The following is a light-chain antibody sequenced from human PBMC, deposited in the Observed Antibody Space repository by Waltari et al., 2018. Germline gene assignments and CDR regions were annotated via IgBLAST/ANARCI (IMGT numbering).Light chain of an antibody. CDR1: QSISNT. V-gene: IGKV3-15*01. CDR3: QQYSDWPPGT. Sequence: EIVMTQSPATLSVSPGERATLSCRAIQSISNTLAWYQQKPGQAPRLLVYATSARATGVPARFSGSGSGTEFTLTINSLQSEDFAVYYCQQYSDWPPGTFGPGTKVDIK. J-gene: IGKJ3*01. CDR2: ATS.